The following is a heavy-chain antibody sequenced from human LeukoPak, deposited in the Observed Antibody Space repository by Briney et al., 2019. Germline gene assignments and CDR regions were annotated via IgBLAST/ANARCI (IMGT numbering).Heavy chain of an antibody. CDR3: ASGRSIRYSDF. V-gene: IGHV4-39*01. D-gene: IGHD1-26*01. CDR1: GGSISSSRYY. J-gene: IGHJ4*02. CDR2: IYYSGST. Sequence: PSETLSLTCTVSGGSISSSRYYWGWLRQPPGKGLEWIGSIYYSGSTYYNPSLKSRVTITVDTSKNQFSLKLSSVTAADRAVYYCASGRSIRYSDFWGQGVLVTVSS.